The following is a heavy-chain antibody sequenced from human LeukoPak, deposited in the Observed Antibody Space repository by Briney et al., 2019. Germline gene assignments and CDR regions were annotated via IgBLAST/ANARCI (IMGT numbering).Heavy chain of an antibody. CDR2: IKHDGREK. D-gene: IGHD5-18*01. CDR3: AREGTAIITYDY. V-gene: IGHV3-7*05. J-gene: IGHJ4*02. CDR1: GFTFSSYW. Sequence: PGGSLRLSCAASGFTFSSYWMSWVRQAPGKGLEWVANIKHDGREKYYVGSVRGRFTISRDNAKSSMYLQMNSLRPEDTAVYFCAREGTAIITYDYWGQGILVTVSS.